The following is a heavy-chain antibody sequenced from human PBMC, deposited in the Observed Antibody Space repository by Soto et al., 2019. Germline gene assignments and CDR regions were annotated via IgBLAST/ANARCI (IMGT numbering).Heavy chain of an antibody. J-gene: IGHJ4*02. D-gene: IGHD5-12*01. CDR3: ATRDGYNKFDY. Sequence: GASVKVSCKASGGTFSSYAISWVRQAPGQGLEWMGDIIPMFGTTNYAQKFQGRVTITADKSTRTAYMELSSLRSEDTAVYYCATRDGYNKFDYWGQGTLVTVSS. CDR1: GGTFSSYA. V-gene: IGHV1-69*06. CDR2: IIPMFGTT.